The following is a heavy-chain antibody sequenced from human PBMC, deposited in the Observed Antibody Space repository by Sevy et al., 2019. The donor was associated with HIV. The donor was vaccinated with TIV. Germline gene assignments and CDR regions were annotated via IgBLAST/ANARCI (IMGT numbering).Heavy chain of an antibody. CDR3: ATVGYCSGGSCYSVFDY. CDR2: ISSSSSYI. D-gene: IGHD2-15*01. CDR1: GFTFSSYS. V-gene: IGHV3-21*01. J-gene: IGHJ4*02. Sequence: GGSLRLSCAASGFTFSSYSMNWVRQAPGKGLEWVSSISSSSSYIYYADSVKGRFTISRDNAKNSLYLQMNSLRAEDTAVYYCATVGYCSGGSCYSVFDYWGQGTLVTVSS.